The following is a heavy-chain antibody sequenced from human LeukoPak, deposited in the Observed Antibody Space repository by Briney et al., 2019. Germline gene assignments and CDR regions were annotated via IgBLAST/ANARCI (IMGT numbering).Heavy chain of an antibody. CDR3: ARVSPDLYIDY. V-gene: IGHV1-69*02. CDR2: IIPILGIA. Sequence: SVKVSCKASGGTFSSYTISWVRQAPGQGLEWMGRIIPILGIANYAQKFQGRVTITADKSTSTAYMELSSLRSEDTAVYYCARVSPDLYIDYWGQGTLVTVSS. CDR1: GGTFSSYT. J-gene: IGHJ4*02.